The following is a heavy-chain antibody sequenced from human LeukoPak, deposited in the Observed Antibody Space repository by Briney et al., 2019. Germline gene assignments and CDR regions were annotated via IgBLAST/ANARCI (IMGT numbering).Heavy chain of an antibody. Sequence: SETLSLTCAVYGGSFSGYYCSWIRQPPGKGREWIGEINHSGSTNYNPSLKSRVTISVDTSKNQFSLKLSSVTAADTAVYYCARGVAAAGTLWFDPWGQGTLVTVSS. D-gene: IGHD6-13*01. CDR1: GGSFSGYY. V-gene: IGHV4-34*01. CDR2: INHSGST. CDR3: ARGVAAAGTLWFDP. J-gene: IGHJ5*02.